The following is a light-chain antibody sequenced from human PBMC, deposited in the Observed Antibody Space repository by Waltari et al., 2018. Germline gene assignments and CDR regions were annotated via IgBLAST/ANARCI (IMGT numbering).Light chain of an antibody. CDR1: QSVRSN. J-gene: IGKJ5*01. Sequence: EIVMTQSPATLSVSPGETATLSCRASQSVRSNVAWYQKKPVQAPRLLIYDASTRATSIPAKFRGSGSGTEFTLTISSLQSEDFAVYYCQQYNRWPPITFGHGTRLEIK. CDR3: QQYNRWPPIT. V-gene: IGKV3-15*01. CDR2: DAS.